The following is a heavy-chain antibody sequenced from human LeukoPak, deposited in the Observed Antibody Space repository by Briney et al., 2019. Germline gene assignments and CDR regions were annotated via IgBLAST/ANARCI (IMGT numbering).Heavy chain of an antibody. CDR3: ACRVWPPYFDY. Sequence: SETLSLTYTVSGGSVSGYYCSWVRQPAGKGLEWIGHVYTSGSTNYNPSLKSRVTMSVDTSKNQFSLKLTSVTAADTAVYFCACRVWPPYFDYWGQGTLVTVSS. V-gene: IGHV4-4*07. J-gene: IGHJ4*02. CDR2: VYTSGST. CDR1: GGSVSGYY.